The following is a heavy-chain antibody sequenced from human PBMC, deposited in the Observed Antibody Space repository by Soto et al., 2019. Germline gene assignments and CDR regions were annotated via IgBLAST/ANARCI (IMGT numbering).Heavy chain of an antibody. CDR1: GYTFTDYD. Sequence: QVQLVQSGAEVKKPGASVRVTCKTSGYTFTDYDVSWVRQAYGQGIEWMGWMSPNSGKTGYVETFQGRVTMTANTSLSTAYMELHSLRSEDTAIYFCARGRIGAAFWGQGTLVTVSS. J-gene: IGHJ4*02. V-gene: IGHV1-8*01. CDR3: ARGRIGAAF. D-gene: IGHD2-15*01. CDR2: MSPNSGKT.